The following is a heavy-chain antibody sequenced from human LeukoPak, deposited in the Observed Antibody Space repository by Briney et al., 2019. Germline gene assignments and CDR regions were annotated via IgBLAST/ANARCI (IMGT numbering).Heavy chain of an antibody. Sequence: SVKVSCKTSGGTFNNSAISWVRQAPGQGLEWLGGIMPLFGTAGYAQKFQGRVTITKDESTRTVYLELTSLTSGDTAVYYCARDVHGDYGSGWFDPWGQGTLVSVSS. D-gene: IGHD4-17*01. CDR1: GGTFNNSA. CDR3: ARDVHGDYGSGWFDP. V-gene: IGHV1-69*05. J-gene: IGHJ5*02. CDR2: IMPLFGTA.